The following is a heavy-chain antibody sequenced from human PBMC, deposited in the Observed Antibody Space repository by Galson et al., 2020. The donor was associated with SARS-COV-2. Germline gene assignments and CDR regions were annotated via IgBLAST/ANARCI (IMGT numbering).Heavy chain of an antibody. J-gene: IGHJ2*01. D-gene: IGHD5-18*01. Sequence: GGSLRLSCAASGFIFDDYAMHWVRQAPGKGLEWVSGISWNGGSIGYADSVKGRFTISRDNAKNSLYLQMNSLRAEDTALYYCAKEGGYNYKTPFDLWGRGTLVTVSS. CDR1: GFIFDDYA. CDR2: ISWNGGSI. CDR3: AKEGGYNYKTPFDL. V-gene: IGHV3-9*01.